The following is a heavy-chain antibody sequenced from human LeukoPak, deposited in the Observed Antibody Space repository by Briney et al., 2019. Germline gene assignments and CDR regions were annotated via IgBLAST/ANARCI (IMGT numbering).Heavy chain of an antibody. Sequence: GGSLRLSCAASGFTLSSYAMSWVRQAPGKGLDWVSAISGSGGSTYYADSVKGRFTISRDNSKNTLYLRMNSLRAEDTAVYYCAKIQGSSWYLDAFDIWGQGTMVTVSS. D-gene: IGHD6-13*01. CDR2: ISGSGGST. CDR1: GFTLSSYA. J-gene: IGHJ3*02. CDR3: AKIQGSSWYLDAFDI. V-gene: IGHV3-23*01.